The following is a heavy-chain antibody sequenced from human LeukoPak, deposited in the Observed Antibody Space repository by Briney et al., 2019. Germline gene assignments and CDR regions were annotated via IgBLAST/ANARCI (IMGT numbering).Heavy chain of an antibody. J-gene: IGHJ3*02. D-gene: IGHD1-1*01. Sequence: SETLSLTCTVSGGSISSYYWSWVRQPAGKGLEWIGRIYTSGSTNYNPSLKSRVTMSVDTSKNQFSLKLSSVTAADTAVYYCARDGATGTFGGGLDAFDIWGQGTMVTVSS. CDR1: GGSISSYY. CDR3: ARDGATGTFGGGLDAFDI. V-gene: IGHV4-4*07. CDR2: IYTSGST.